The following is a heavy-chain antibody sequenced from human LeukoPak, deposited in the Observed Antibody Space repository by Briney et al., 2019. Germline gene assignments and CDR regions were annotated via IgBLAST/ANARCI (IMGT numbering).Heavy chain of an antibody. CDR3: ARGPHGRIYDILTGFDY. D-gene: IGHD3-9*01. CDR2: IYPNSGGT. V-gene: IGHV1-2*02. CDR1: GYTFTNYF. J-gene: IGHJ4*02. Sequence: GASVKVSCKASGYTFTNYFITWVRQAPGQGLEWMGWIYPNSGGTNYAQKFQGRVTMTRDTSISTAYMELSRLRSDDTAVYYCARGPHGRIYDILTGFDYWGQGTLVTVSS.